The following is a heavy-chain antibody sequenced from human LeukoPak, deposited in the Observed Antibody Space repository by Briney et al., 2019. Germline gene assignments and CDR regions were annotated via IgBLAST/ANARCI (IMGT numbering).Heavy chain of an antibody. J-gene: IGHJ4*02. CDR2: IYHSGST. D-gene: IGHD2-2*01. CDR1: GYSISSGYY. Sequence: SETLSLTCAVSGYSISSGYYWGWIRQPPGKGLEWIGSIYHSGSTYYNPSLKSRVTISVDTSKNQFSLKLSSVTAADTAVYYRAREGGCSSASCYATFDYWGQGTLVTVSS. V-gene: IGHV4-38-2*02. CDR3: AREGGCSSASCYATFDY.